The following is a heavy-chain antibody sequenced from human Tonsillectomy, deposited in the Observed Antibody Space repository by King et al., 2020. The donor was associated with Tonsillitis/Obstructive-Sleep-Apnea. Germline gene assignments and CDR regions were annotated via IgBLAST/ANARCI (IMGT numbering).Heavy chain of an antibody. CDR1: GGSFSGYY. V-gene: IGHV4-34*01. CDR2: INHSGST. Sequence: VQLPQWGAGLLKPSETLSLPCAVYGGSFSGYYWSWIRQPPGKGLEWIGEINHSGSTNYNPSLKSRVTISVDTSKNQFSLKLSSVTAADTAVYYCAREEVVVVPAARCFYYYMDVWGKGTTVTVSS. CDR3: AREEVVVVPAARCFYYYMDV. D-gene: IGHD2-2*01. J-gene: IGHJ6*03.